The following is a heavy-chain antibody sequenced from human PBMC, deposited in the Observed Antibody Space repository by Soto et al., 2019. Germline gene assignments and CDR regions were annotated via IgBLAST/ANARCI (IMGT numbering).Heavy chain of an antibody. CDR2: IYYSGST. D-gene: IGHD1-26*01. V-gene: IGHV4-39*01. CDR1: GASIGNSTYY. J-gene: IGHJ5*02. Sequence: QLQLQESGPGLVKPSETLSLTCTVSGASIGNSTYYWGWIRQPPGKGLEWIGSIYYSGSTYYNPSLQSRLTISEDTSTNQFSLKLSSVTAADTAVYYCARHFWGATDWFDPWGQGTLVTVSS. CDR3: ARHFWGATDWFDP.